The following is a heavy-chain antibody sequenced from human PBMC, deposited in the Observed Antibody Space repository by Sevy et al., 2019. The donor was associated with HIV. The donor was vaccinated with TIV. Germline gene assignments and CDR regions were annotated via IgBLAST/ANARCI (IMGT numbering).Heavy chain of an antibody. Sequence: SGPTLVNPTQTLTLTCTFSGFSLSTSGVGVGWIRQPPGKALEWLALIYWNDDKRYSPSLKSRLTITRDTSKTQVVLTMTTMDPVDTATYYCAHSRENTQRGYYYYYGMDVWGQGTTVTVSS. CDR3: AHSRENTQRGYYYYYGMDV. D-gene: IGHD3-10*01. CDR2: IYWNDDK. CDR1: GFSLSTSGVG. V-gene: IGHV2-5*01. J-gene: IGHJ6*02.